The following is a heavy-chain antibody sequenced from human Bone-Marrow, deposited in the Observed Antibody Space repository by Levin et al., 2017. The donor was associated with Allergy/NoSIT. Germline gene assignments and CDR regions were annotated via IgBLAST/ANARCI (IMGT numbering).Heavy chain of an antibody. V-gene: IGHV3-15*05. CDR3: TTEPVTTDY. Sequence: GESLKISCVASGITFRHVWMSWVRQAPGKGLEWVGRIKSKTDGETIDYAAPVKGRFIISRDDSQNTLYLQMTSLKTEDTAVYYCTTEPVTTDYWGQGTLVTVSS. CDR1: GITFRHVW. J-gene: IGHJ4*02. D-gene: IGHD4-17*01. CDR2: IKSKTDGETI.